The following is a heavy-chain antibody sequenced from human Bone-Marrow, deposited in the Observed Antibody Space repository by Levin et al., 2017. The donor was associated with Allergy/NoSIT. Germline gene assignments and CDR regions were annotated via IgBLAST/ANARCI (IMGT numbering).Heavy chain of an antibody. D-gene: IGHD3-9*01. V-gene: IGHV3-23*01. J-gene: IGHJ1*01. CDR3: AKDLTDWYHYFQH. CDR1: GFTFNSFA. CDR2: ISASTYNT. Sequence: GESLKISCAASGFTFNSFAMSWVRQAPGKGLEWVSAISASTYNTYYADSVAGRFTISRDNSKNTLFLQMNSLRAEDTAVYYCAKDLTDWYHYFQHWGQGTLVTVSS.